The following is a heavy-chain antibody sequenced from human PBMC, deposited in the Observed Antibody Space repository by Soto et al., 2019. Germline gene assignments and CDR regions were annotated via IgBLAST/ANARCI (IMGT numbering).Heavy chain of an antibody. CDR2: IHKSGGRT. CDR1: GFTFSSYA. Sequence: EVQLLESGGDLVQTGGSLRLSCAASGFTFSSYAMNWVRQAPGKRLEWVSTIHKSGGRTYYADSVKGRFTVSRDNSKNTLYLHMNTLRAEDTAVYYCAKEIDDYYDSSHNLDSWGQGTLVTVSS. J-gene: IGHJ4*02. CDR3: AKEIDDYYDSSHNLDS. D-gene: IGHD3-22*01. V-gene: IGHV3-23*01.